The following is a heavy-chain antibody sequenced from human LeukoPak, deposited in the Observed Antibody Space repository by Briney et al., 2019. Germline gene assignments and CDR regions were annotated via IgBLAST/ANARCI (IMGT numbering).Heavy chain of an antibody. Sequence: PSETLSLTCTVSGGSISSYYWSWIRQPPGKGLEWIGYIYYSGSTNYNPSLKSRVTISVDTSKNQFSLKLSSVTAADTAMYYCARDGGYGDYGPNYYYYGMDVWGQGTTVTVSS. CDR1: GGSISSYY. CDR2: IYYSGST. V-gene: IGHV4-59*01. J-gene: IGHJ6*02. D-gene: IGHD4-17*01. CDR3: ARDGGYGDYGPNYYYYGMDV.